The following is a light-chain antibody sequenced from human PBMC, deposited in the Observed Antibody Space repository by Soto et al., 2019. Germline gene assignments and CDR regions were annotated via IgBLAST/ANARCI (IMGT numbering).Light chain of an antibody. J-gene: IGLJ2*01. CDR2: EGN. V-gene: IGLV2-23*01. CDR1: YNL. Sequence: QSALTQPASVSGSPGQSITISCTYNLVSWYQQHPGKAPKLLIYEGNKRTSGVSNRFSGSKSCNTASLTISGLQAEDEADYYCCSYAGQRVVFGGGTKLTVL. CDR3: CSYAGQRVV.